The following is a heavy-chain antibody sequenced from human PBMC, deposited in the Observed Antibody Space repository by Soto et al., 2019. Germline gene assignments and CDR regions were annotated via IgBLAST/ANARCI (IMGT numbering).Heavy chain of an antibody. V-gene: IGHV4-4*02. CDR2: IYHSGST. CDR1: GGSISSSNW. CDR3: ARLGDSSGLGFDY. J-gene: IGHJ4*02. Sequence: QVQLQESGPGLVKPSQTLSLTCTVSGGSISSSNWWSWVRQPPGKGLEWIGEIYHSGSTNYNPSLKSRVTISVDKSKNQFSLKLSSVTAADTVVYYCARLGDSSGLGFDYWGQGTLVTVSS. D-gene: IGHD3-22*01.